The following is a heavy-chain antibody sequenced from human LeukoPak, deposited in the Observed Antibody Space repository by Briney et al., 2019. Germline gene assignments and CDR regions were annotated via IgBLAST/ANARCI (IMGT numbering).Heavy chain of an antibody. V-gene: IGHV4-59*02. CDR3: ARVTGYIVEDYFDY. Sequence: KPSETLSLTCTVSGGSVSNYYWSWIRQSPGKGLEWIGYIYYTETSYNPSLKSRVTIPADTSKNQFSLKLYSVTAADTAVYYCARVTGYIVEDYFDYWGQGTLVTVSS. CDR1: GGSVSNYY. J-gene: IGHJ4*02. D-gene: IGHD3-22*01. CDR2: IYYTET.